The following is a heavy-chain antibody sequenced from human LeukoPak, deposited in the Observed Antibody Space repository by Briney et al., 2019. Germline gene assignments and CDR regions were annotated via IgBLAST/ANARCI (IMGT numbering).Heavy chain of an antibody. D-gene: IGHD6-13*01. Sequence: GGTLRLSCAASGFTFSSYAMSWVRQAPGKGLEWVSAISGSGGSTYYADSVKGRFTISRDNSKNTLYLQMKSLRAEDTAVYYCAKGGDSSSWAADAFDIWGQGTMVTVSS. V-gene: IGHV3-23*01. CDR1: GFTFSSYA. CDR2: ISGSGGST. J-gene: IGHJ3*02. CDR3: AKGGDSSSWAADAFDI.